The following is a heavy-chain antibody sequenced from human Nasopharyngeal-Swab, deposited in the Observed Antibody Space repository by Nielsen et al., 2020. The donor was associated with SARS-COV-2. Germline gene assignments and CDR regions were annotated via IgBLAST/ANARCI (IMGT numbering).Heavy chain of an antibody. CDR3: ARDWLGNFDY. V-gene: IGHV3-30*04. CDR2: ISYDGSNK. J-gene: IGHJ4*02. D-gene: IGHD3-10*01. Sequence: WIRQPPGKGLEWVAVISYDGSNKYYADSVKGRFTISRDNSKNTLYLQMNSLRAEDTAVYYCARDWLGNFDYWGQGTLVTVSS.